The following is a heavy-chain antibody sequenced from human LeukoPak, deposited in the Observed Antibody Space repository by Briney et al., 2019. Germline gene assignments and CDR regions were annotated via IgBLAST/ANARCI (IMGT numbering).Heavy chain of an antibody. J-gene: IGHJ5*02. CDR1: GFTFSSYW. CDR3: TKGGDSYGNPSS. V-gene: IGHV3-23*01. Sequence: GGSLRLSCAASGFTFSSYWMSWVRQAPGKGLEWVSALSGNGTSTYYADSVKGRFTISRDNSKNTLYLQMNSLRAEDTAIYYCTKGGDSYGNPSSWGQGTLVIVSS. CDR2: LSGNGTST. D-gene: IGHD3-10*01.